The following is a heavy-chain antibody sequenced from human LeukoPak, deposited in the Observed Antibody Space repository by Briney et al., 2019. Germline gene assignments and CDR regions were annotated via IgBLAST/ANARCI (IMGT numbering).Heavy chain of an antibody. CDR1: GFTFSSYA. D-gene: IGHD3-10*01. V-gene: IGHV3-64*01. J-gene: IGHJ6*03. Sequence: PGGSLRLSCAASGFTFSSYAMHWVRQAPGKGLEYVSAISSNGGSTYYANSVKGRFTISRDNSKNTLYLQMNSLRAEDTAVYYCAKDGPYGSGSYERYYYYMDVWGKGTTVTISS. CDR3: AKDGPYGSGSYERYYYYMDV. CDR2: ISSNGGST.